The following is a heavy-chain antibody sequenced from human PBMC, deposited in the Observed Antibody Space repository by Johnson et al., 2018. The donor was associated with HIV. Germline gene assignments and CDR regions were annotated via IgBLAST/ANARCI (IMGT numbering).Heavy chain of an antibody. CDR2: ISYDGSEK. CDR3: AREANAFDI. V-gene: IGHV3-30*14. Sequence: QVQLVESGGGVVQPGRSLRLSCAASGFTFSTYAIHWVRQAPGKGLEWVAVISYDGSEKLFADSVKGRFTISRDNSKNTLYLQMNSLRAEDTAVYYCAREANAFDIWGQGTMVTVSS. CDR1: GFTFSTYA. J-gene: IGHJ3*02.